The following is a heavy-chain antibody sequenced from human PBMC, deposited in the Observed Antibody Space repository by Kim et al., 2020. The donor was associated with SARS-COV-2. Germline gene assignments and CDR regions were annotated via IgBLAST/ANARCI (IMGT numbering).Heavy chain of an antibody. D-gene: IGHD3-10*01. V-gene: IGHV3-73*01. CDR3: ARRGDLGGWYFDL. Sequence: GGSLRLSCAASGFTLSGSAVHWVRQASGKGLEWVGRIRTKDRNYATAYAESVRGRFTISRDDSKNMTYLQMNSLKSEDTALYFCARRGDLGGWYFDLWGRGTLVTVSS. CDR2: IRTKDRNYAT. J-gene: IGHJ2*01. CDR1: GFTLSGSA.